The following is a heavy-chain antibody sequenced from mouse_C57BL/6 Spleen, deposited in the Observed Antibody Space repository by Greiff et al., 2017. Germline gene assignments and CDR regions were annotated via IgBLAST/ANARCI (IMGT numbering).Heavy chain of an antibody. J-gene: IGHJ2*01. CDR2: IDPEDGET. Sequence: VQLKESGAELVKPGASVKLSCTASGFNIKDYYMHWVKQRTEQGLEWIGRIDPEDGETKYAPKFQGKATITADTSSNTAYLQLSSLTSEDTAVYYCARSRITTVVATQEVYFDYWGQGTTLTVSS. CDR3: ARSRITTVVATQEVYFDY. V-gene: IGHV14-2*01. CDR1: GFNIKDYY. D-gene: IGHD1-1*01.